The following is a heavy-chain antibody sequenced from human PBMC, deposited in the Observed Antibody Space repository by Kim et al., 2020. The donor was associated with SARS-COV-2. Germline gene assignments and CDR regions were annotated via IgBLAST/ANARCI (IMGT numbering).Heavy chain of an antibody. V-gene: IGHV3-23*01. CDR2: ISGSGGST. Sequence: GGSLRLSCAASGFTFSSYAMSWVRQAPGKGLEWVSAISGSGGSTYYADSVKGRFTISRDNSKNTLYLQMNSLRAEDTAVYYCAKGVCGGGGSCYDIDYWGQGTLVTVSS. CDR1: GFTFSSYA. D-gene: IGHD2-15*01. CDR3: AKGVCGGGGSCYDIDY. J-gene: IGHJ4*02.